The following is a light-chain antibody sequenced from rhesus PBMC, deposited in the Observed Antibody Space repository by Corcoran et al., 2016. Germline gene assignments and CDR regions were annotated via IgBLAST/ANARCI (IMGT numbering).Light chain of an antibody. V-gene: IGKV1-25*01. J-gene: IGKJ4*01. CDR1: QGISSY. Sequence: DIQMTQSPSSVSASVGDRVTITCRASQGISSYLAWYQQKPGKAPKLLIFYVTTLQSGVPSRVSGGGSGTEFTLTFSSLQPEDFATYYCQHSYGTPLTFGGGTKVELK. CDR3: QHSYGTPLT. CDR2: YVT.